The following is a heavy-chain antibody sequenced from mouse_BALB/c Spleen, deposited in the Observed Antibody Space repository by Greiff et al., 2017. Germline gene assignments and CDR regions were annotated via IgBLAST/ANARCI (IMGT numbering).Heavy chain of an antibody. Sequence: EVKLQESGPGLVKPSQSLSLTCTVTGYSITSDYAWNWIRQFPGNKLEWMGYISYSGSTSYNPSLKSRISITRDTSKNQFFLQLNSVTTEDTATYYCARRGNYHWYFDVWGAGTTVTVSS. V-gene: IGHV3-2*02. CDR3: ARRGNYHWYFDV. J-gene: IGHJ1*01. CDR2: ISYSGST. CDR1: GYSITSDYA. D-gene: IGHD2-1*01.